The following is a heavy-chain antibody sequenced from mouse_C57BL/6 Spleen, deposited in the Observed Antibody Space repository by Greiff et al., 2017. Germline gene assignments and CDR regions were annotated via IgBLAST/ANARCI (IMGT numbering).Heavy chain of an antibody. J-gene: IGHJ1*03. CDR2: IYPRDGST. D-gene: IGHD1-1*01. CDR3: ARLEAGSSSDWYFDV. CDR1: GYTFTSYD. V-gene: IGHV1-85*01. Sequence: VHLVESGPELVKPGASVKLSCKASGYTFTSYDINWVKQRPGQGLEWIGWIYPRDGSTKYNEKFKGKATLTVDTSSRTAYMGLHRLTSEDSAVYFCARLEAGSSSDWYFDVWGTGTTVTVSS.